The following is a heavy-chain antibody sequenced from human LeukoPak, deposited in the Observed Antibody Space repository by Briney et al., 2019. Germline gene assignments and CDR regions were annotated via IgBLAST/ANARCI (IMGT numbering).Heavy chain of an antibody. CDR2: ISAYNGNT. Sequence: ASVTVSFKASGYTFTSYGISWVRQPPAQGLERVGLISAYNGNTNYAQKIQGRVTMTTDTSTSTAYMELRSLRSDDTAVYYCARSGKPQIAAAGTGGWFDPWGQGTLVTVSS. V-gene: IGHV1-18*01. CDR1: GYTFTSYG. J-gene: IGHJ5*02. CDR3: ARSGKPQIAAAGTGGWFDP. D-gene: IGHD6-13*01.